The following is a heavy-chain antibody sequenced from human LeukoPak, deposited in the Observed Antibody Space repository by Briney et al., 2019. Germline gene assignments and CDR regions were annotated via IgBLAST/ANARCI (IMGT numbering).Heavy chain of an antibody. CDR2: IYHSGST. J-gene: IGHJ4*02. D-gene: IGHD3-22*01. V-gene: IGHV4-30-2*01. CDR1: GGSISSGGYS. Sequence: SQTLSLTCAVSGGSISSGGYSWSWIRQPPGKGLEWIGYIYHSGSTYYNPSLKSRVTISVDTSKNQFSLKLSPVTAADTAVYYCARGVMIVPDYWGQGTLVTVSS. CDR3: ARGVMIVPDY.